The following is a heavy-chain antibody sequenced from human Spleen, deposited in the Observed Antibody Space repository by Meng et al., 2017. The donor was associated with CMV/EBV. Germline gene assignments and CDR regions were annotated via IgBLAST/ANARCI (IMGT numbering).Heavy chain of an antibody. Sequence: GGSLRLSCAASGFTFSGYEMNWVRQAPGKGLEWVSYISNSGDTIYYADSVKGRFTISRDNAKKSLYLQMNSLRAEDTAVYYCAREGRAYDDFWSGLYYGMDVWGQGTTVTVSS. J-gene: IGHJ6*02. CDR3: AREGRAYDDFWSGLYYGMDV. V-gene: IGHV3-48*03. CDR1: GFTFSGYE. D-gene: IGHD3-3*01. CDR2: ISNSGDTI.